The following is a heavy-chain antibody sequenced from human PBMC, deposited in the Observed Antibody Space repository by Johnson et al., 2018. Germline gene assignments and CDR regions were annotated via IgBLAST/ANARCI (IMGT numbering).Heavy chain of an antibody. Sequence: QVQLVESGGGVVQPGRSLRLSCAASGVTFSSYGMHWVRQAPGKGLEWVAVISYDGRNKYYADSVKGRFTISRDNSKNTLYLQMNSLRTEDTAVYYCAKCEHHPAPGAWYYYYSYMDVWGKGTTVTVS. CDR2: ISYDGRNK. J-gene: IGHJ6*03. CDR1: GVTFSSYG. D-gene: IGHD2-2*01. CDR3: AKCEHHPAPGAWYYYYSYMDV. V-gene: IGHV3-30*18.